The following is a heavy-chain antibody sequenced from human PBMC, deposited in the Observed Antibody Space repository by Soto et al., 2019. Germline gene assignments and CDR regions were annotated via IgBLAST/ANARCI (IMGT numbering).Heavy chain of an antibody. CDR3: ARRVGATLPRD. CDR1: GASISSNSFH. J-gene: IGHJ4*02. CDR2: IYYDGST. Sequence: QLQLQESGPGLVKPSETLSLTCTVSGASISSNSFHCGWIRQPPGKGMEWIGTIYYDGSTYYNPSLKSRVTISADTSKNQFSLTLTSVTAADTAVYHCARRVGATLPRDWGQGTLVTVSS. D-gene: IGHD1-26*01. V-gene: IGHV4-39*01.